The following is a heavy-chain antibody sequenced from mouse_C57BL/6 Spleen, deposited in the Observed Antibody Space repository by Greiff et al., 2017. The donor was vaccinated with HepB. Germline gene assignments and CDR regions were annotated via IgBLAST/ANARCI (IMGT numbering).Heavy chain of an antibody. Sequence: VKLQESGPGLVQPSQSLSITCTVSGFSLTSYGVHWVRQSPGKGLEWLGVIWSGGSPDYNAAFISRLSISKDNSKSQVFFKMNSLQADDTAIYYCARKYYGSSYDWYFDVWGTGTTVTVSS. CDR2: IWSGGSP. V-gene: IGHV2-2*01. D-gene: IGHD1-1*01. J-gene: IGHJ1*03. CDR1: GFSLTSYG. CDR3: ARKYYGSSYDWYFDV.